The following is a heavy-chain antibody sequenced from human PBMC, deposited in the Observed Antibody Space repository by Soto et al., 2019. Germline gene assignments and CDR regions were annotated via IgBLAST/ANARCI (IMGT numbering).Heavy chain of an antibody. CDR2: IYYSGST. D-gene: IGHD3-22*01. Sequence: SETLSLTCTVSGGSISSGGYYWSWIRQHPGKGLEWIGYIYYSGSTYYNPSLKSRVTISVDTSKNQFSLKLSSVTAADTAVYYCARDPRRNRDSGYEFGWFDPWGQGTLVTVSS. V-gene: IGHV4-31*03. CDR1: GGSISSGGYY. CDR3: ARDPRRNRDSGYEFGWFDP. J-gene: IGHJ5*02.